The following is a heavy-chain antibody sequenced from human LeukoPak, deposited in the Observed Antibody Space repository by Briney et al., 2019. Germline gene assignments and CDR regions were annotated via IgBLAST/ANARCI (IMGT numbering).Heavy chain of an antibody. CDR2: TYYRAKWYN. J-gene: IGHJ6*02. Sequence: SQTLSLTCAISGDSVSSNSAAWNWIRQSPSRGLEWLGWTYYRAKWYNDYAVSVKSRITINPDTSRNQFSLQLNSVTPEDTAVYYCARDTYSGYDSLFGNYFYYAMDVWGQGTTVTVSS. CDR3: ARDTYSGYDSLFGNYFYYAMDV. D-gene: IGHD5-12*01. CDR1: GDSVSSNSAA. V-gene: IGHV6-1*01.